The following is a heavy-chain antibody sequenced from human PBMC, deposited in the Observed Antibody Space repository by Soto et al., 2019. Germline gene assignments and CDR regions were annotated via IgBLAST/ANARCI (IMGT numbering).Heavy chain of an antibody. CDR1: GYHFTNYW. D-gene: IGHD3-16*01. CDR3: ARPLEAGGTYYYYGMDV. CDR2: IYPSDSDT. J-gene: IGHJ6*02. V-gene: IGHV5-51*01. Sequence: PGESLKISCKGSGYHFTNYWIGWVRQVPGKGLEWMGFIYPSDSDTNYSPSFQGHVTISADKSISTAYLQWSSLKASDTAMYYCARPLEAGGTYYYYGMDVGGQGPTVTVSS.